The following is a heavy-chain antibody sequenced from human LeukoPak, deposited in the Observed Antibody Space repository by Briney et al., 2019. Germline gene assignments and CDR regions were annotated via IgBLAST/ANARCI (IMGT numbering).Heavy chain of an antibody. CDR3: AREGGYYFDH. CDR1: GFTFGSYG. J-gene: IGHJ4*02. D-gene: IGHD6-25*01. CDR2: ISYDRSEA. Sequence: GGSLRLSCAASGFTFGSYGMHWVRQAPGKGLEWVAFISYDRSEAYYADSVKGRFSISRDNSKNTVYLQMNSLRTEDRAVYYCAREGGYYFDHWGQGTLVTVSS. V-gene: IGHV3-30*03.